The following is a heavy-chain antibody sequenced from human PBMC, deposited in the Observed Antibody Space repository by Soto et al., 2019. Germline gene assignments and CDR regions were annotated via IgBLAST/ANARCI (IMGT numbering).Heavy chain of an antibody. V-gene: IGHV1-18*01. Sequence: AASVKVSCKASGYTFTSYGISWVRQAPGQGLEWMGWISAYNGNTNYAQKLQGRVTMTTDTSTSTAYMELRSLRSDDTAVYYCARAYDIVVVPAAMPLGPYEFDPWGQGTLVTVSS. CDR1: GYTFTSYG. D-gene: IGHD2-2*01. CDR2: ISAYNGNT. J-gene: IGHJ5*02. CDR3: ARAYDIVVVPAAMPLGPYEFDP.